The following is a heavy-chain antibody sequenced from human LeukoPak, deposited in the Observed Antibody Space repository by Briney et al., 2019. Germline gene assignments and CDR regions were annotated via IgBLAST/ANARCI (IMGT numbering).Heavy chain of an antibody. CDR1: GFTFSTSA. CDR2: ISSDGKNM. V-gene: IGHV3-30*04. J-gene: IGHJ6*02. D-gene: IGHD3-9*01. CDR3: AREGRQYDILTGYYYYYYYGMDV. Sequence: GGSLRLSCAASGFTFSTSAMHWVRQAPGKGLEWVTVISSDGKNMYYADSVKGRFTISRDNSRNTVSLEMNSLRTEDTAVYYCAREGRQYDILTGYYYYYYYGMDVWGQGTTVTVSS.